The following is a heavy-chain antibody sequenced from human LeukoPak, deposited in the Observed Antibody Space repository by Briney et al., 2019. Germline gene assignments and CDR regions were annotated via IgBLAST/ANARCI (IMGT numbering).Heavy chain of an antibody. Sequence: SETLSLTCAVYGGSFSGYYWSWIRQPPGKGLEWIGEINHSGSTNYNPSLKSRVTVSVDTSKNQFSLKLSSVTAADTAVYYCARGGGYSSFGYWGQGTLVTVSS. CDR1: GGSFSGYY. J-gene: IGHJ4*02. CDR3: ARGGGYSSFGY. V-gene: IGHV4-34*01. CDR2: INHSGST. D-gene: IGHD5-18*01.